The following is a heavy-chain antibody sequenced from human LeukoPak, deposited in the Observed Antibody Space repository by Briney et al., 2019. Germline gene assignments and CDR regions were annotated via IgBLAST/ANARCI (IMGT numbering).Heavy chain of an antibody. CDR2: INAGNGNT. V-gene: IGHV1-3*01. J-gene: IGHJ5*02. D-gene: IGHD6-13*01. CDR1: GHTFTSYA. CDR3: ARDPAYSSSWYTGISWFDP. Sequence: ASVKVSCKASGHTFTSYAMHWVRQAPGQRLEWMGWINAGNGNTKYSQKFQGRVTITRDTSASTAYMELSSLRSEDTAVYYCARDPAYSSSWYTGISWFDPWGQGTLVTVSS.